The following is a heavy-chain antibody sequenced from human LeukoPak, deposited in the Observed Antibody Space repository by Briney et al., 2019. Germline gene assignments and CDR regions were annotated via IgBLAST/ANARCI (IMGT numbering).Heavy chain of an antibody. V-gene: IGHV3-23*01. CDR1: EFTFSDAW. CDR3: AKGRRGVAAAGHFDY. CDR2: LSGSGGST. J-gene: IGHJ4*02. Sequence: GGSLRLSCAAAEFTFSDAWMNWVRQAPGKGLEWVSALSGSGGSTYYADSVKGRFTISRDNSKNTLYLQMNSLRAEDTAVYYCAKGRRGVAAAGHFDYWGQGTLVTVSS. D-gene: IGHD6-13*01.